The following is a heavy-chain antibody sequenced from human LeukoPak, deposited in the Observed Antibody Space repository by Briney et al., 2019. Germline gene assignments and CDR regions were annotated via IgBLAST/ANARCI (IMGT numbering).Heavy chain of an antibody. CDR3: ARQDGSGTYDAFDV. Sequence: GESLKISCKDSGYLFTSYWITWVRQRPGKGLEWMGIIYPGDPDTRYSPSFQGQVTISADTSINTAYLHWSSLKASDTAIYYCARQDGSGTYDAFDVWGQGTMVTV. V-gene: IGHV5-51*01. CDR1: GYLFTSYW. CDR2: IYPGDPDT. J-gene: IGHJ3*01. D-gene: IGHD3-10*01.